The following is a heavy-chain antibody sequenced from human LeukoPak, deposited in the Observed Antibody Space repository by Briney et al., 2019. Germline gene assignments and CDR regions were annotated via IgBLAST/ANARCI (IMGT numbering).Heavy chain of an antibody. Sequence: PGGSLRLSCAASGFTFSNYWIHWVRQAPGKGLVWVSRIDNAGSITTYADSVKGRFTISRDNAKNTLYLQMNSLRAEDTAVYYCARGFLDYYYYYGMDVWGQGTTVTVSS. J-gene: IGHJ6*02. CDR1: GFTFSNYW. CDR3: ARGFLDYYYYYGMDV. V-gene: IGHV3-74*03. D-gene: IGHD3-3*01. CDR2: IDNAGSIT.